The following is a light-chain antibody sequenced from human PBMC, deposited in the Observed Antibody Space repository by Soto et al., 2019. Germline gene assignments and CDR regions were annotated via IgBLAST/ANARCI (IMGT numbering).Light chain of an antibody. CDR1: PGAVTSGHY. V-gene: IGLV7-46*01. Sequence: QAVVTQEPSLTVSPGGTVTLTCGSSPGAVTSGHYPYWFQQKPGQAPRTLIYDTSNKHSWTPARFSGSLLGGQAALTLSGAEPEGEAEYYCLLFYSGEVWVFGGGTKLTVL. J-gene: IGLJ3*02. CDR2: DTS. CDR3: LLFYSGEVWV.